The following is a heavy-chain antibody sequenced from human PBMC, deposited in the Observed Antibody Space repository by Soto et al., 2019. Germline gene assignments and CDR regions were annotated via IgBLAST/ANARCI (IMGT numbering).Heavy chain of an antibody. CDR1: GYTFTSYG. D-gene: IGHD3-22*01. Sequence: ASAKVSSKASGYTFTSYGISWVRQAPGQGLEWMGWISAYNGNTNYAQKLQGRVTMTTDTTTSTPYMELRSLRSDDTAVYYCARDSGTYYYDSSGYYYDSYYYGMAVWGQGTTVTVSS. CDR2: ISAYNGNT. J-gene: IGHJ6*02. V-gene: IGHV1-18*01. CDR3: ARDSGTYYYDSSGYYYDSYYYGMAV.